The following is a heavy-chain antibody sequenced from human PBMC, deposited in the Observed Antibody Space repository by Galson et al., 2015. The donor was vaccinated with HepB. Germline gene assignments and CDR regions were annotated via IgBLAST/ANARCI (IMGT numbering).Heavy chain of an antibody. CDR2: IYYSGST. V-gene: IGHV4-59*01. CDR1: GGYISSYY. Sequence: QVQLQESGPGLVKPSETLSLTCTVSGGYISSYYWSWIRQPPGKGLEWIWYIYYSGSTNYNPSLKSRVTISVDTSKNQFSLKLSSVTAADTAVYYCAREVGGLYGMDVWGQGTTVTVSS. D-gene: IGHD2-15*01. J-gene: IGHJ6*02. CDR3: AREVGGLYGMDV.